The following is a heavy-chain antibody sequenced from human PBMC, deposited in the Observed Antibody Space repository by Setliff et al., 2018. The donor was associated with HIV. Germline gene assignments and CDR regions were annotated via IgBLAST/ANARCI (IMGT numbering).Heavy chain of an antibody. CDR3: AKERWGPPVEL. CDR2: ISNSGRTT. J-gene: IGHJ4*02. CDR1: GFTFGDYA. V-gene: IGHV3-23*01. Sequence: GESLKISCTASGFTFGDYAMGWVRQVPGKGLEWVASISNSGRTTYYADSVKGRFTISRDNARNSLYLQMSSLTAEDTGLYYCAKERWGPPVELRGQGTLVTVSP. D-gene: IGHD1-26*01.